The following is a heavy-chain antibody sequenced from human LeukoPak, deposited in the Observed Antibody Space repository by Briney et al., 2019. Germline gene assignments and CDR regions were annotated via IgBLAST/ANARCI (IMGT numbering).Heavy chain of an antibody. CDR3: ASRMQLLKYFHF. CDR1: GGSTSDYY. Sequence: PSETLSLTCTVSGGSTSDYYWTWIRQPPGKGLEWIGQIHYRGITNYNPSLRSRVTIPLDTSGKQFSLRLTSVTAADTAMYYCASRMQLLKYFHFWGQGSLVTVSS. V-gene: IGHV4-59*08. D-gene: IGHD2-15*01. J-gene: IGHJ4*02. CDR2: IHYRGIT.